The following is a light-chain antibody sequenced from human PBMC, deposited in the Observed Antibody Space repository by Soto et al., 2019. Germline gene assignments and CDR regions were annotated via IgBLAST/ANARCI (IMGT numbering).Light chain of an antibody. CDR2: EAS. Sequence: QCVLTQPPSVSGSPGQSVTISCTGTSTDFVSYNRVSWYQQPPGTAPKLIIYEASNRPSGVPDRLSGSKSGTSASLAISGLQAEDEPDYYCAAWDDSLSGYVFVTGTMVNVL. CDR3: AAWDDSLSGYV. V-gene: IGLV2-18*01. J-gene: IGLJ1*01. CDR1: STDFVSYNR.